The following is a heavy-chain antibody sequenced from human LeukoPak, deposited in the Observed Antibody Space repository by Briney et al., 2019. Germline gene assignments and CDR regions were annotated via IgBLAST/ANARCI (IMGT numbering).Heavy chain of an antibody. CDR3: AKGTLDIVVVPAAPKVYYFDY. J-gene: IGHJ4*02. D-gene: IGHD2-2*01. Sequence: PGGSLRLSCAASGFTLSSYWMSWVRQAPGKGLEWVSAISSSGGSTYYADSVKGRFTISRDNSKNTLYLQMNSLRAEDTAVYYCAKGTLDIVVVPAAPKVYYFDYWGQGTLVTVSS. V-gene: IGHV3-23*01. CDR2: ISSSGGST. CDR1: GFTLSSYW.